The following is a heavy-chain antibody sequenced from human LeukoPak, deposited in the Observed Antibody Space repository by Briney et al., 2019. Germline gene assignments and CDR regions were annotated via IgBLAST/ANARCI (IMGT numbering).Heavy chain of an antibody. CDR1: GFTFSSYE. D-gene: IGHD6-19*01. CDR3: AGGDTVAGSYHLDY. J-gene: IGHJ4*02. Sequence: GGSLRLSCAASGFTFSSYEMNWVRQAPGKGLEWVSYISSSGSTIYYADSVKGRFTISRDNAKNSLYLQMNSLRAEDTGVYYCAGGDTVAGSYHLDYWGQGTQVTVSS. CDR2: ISSSGSTI. V-gene: IGHV3-48*03.